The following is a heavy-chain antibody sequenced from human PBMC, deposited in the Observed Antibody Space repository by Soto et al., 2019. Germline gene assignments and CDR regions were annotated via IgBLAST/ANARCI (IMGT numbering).Heavy chain of an antibody. CDR3: ARPIAASPNLFDP. J-gene: IGHJ5*02. V-gene: IGHV4-39*01. CDR1: GGSISSSSYY. CDR2: IYYSGST. D-gene: IGHD2-15*01. Sequence: PSETLSLTCTVSGGSISSSSYYWGWIRQPPGKGLEWIGSIYYSGSTYYNPSLKSRVTISVDTSKNQFSLKLSSVTAADTAVYYCARPIAASPNLFDPWGKGTLVTVSS.